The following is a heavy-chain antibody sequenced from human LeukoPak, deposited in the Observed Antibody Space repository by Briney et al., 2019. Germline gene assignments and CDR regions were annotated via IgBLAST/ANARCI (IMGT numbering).Heavy chain of an antibody. D-gene: IGHD5-12*01. V-gene: IGHV6-1*01. Sequence: SQTLSLTCVISGDSVSSNSAAWNWIRQSPSRGLEWLGRTYYRSKWYFNYAVSVKSRISINPDTSKNHFSLQLNSVTPEDTAVYYCASATGDHDYAFDIWGQGTMVTVFS. CDR2: TYYRSKWYF. J-gene: IGHJ3*02. CDR1: GDSVSSNSAA. CDR3: ASATGDHDYAFDI.